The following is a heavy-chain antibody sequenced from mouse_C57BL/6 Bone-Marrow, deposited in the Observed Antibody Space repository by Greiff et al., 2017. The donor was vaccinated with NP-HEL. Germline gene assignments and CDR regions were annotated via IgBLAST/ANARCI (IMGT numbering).Heavy chain of an antibody. V-gene: IGHV1-81*01. CDR3: ASTVSYFDY. J-gene: IGHJ2*01. D-gene: IGHD1-1*01. Sequence: VQGVESGAELARPGASVKLSCKASGYTFTSYGISWVKQRTGQGLEWIGEIYPRSGNTYYNEKFKGKATLTADKSSSTAYIELRSLTSEDSAVYFCASTVSYFDYWGQGTTLTVSS. CDR2: IYPRSGNT. CDR1: GYTFTSYG.